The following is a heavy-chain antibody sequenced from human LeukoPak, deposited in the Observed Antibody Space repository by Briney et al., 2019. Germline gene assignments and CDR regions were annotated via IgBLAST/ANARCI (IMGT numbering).Heavy chain of an antibody. CDR1: GYTFTDYN. Sequence: GASVKVSCKASGYTFTDYNVHWVRQAPGQGLEWMGRIIPRSGSTNYAQKFQGRVTLTRDTSTRTVYMELTSLRSEDTALFYCARGGTAAGSGWGQGTLVTVSS. CDR3: ARGGTAAGSG. V-gene: IGHV1-46*01. CDR2: IIPRSGST. J-gene: IGHJ4*02. D-gene: IGHD6-13*01.